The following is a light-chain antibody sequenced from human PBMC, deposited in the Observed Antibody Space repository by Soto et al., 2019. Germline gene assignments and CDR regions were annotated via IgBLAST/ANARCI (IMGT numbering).Light chain of an antibody. Sequence: EVVLTQSPATLSLSPGDRATLSCRASQSVSSNLAWYQQKPGQSPRLLIYGASTRATGVPPRFSGRRSGTEFTLTISAVQSEDFAVCYCQQYYNWPPYTFGQGTKLDFK. V-gene: IGKV3-15*01. J-gene: IGKJ2*01. CDR2: GAS. CDR1: QSVSSN. CDR3: QQYYNWPPYT.